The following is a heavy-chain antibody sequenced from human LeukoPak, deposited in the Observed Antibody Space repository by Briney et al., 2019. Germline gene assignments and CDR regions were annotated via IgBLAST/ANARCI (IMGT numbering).Heavy chain of an antibody. D-gene: IGHD3-10*01. CDR3: AKDTRRWFGDIGSLDY. CDR1: GFTFSSYG. V-gene: IGHV3-30*18. J-gene: IGHJ4*02. CDR2: ISYDGSNK. Sequence: PGGSLRLSCAASGFTFSSYGMHWVRQAPGKGLEWVAVISYDGSNKYYADSVKGRFTISRDNSKNTLYLQMNSLRAEDTAVYYCAKDTRRWFGDIGSLDYWGQGTLVTVSS.